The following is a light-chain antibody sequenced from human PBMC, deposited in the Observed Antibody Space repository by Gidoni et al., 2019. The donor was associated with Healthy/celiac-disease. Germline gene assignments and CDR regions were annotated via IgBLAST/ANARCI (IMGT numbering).Light chain of an antibody. J-gene: IGKJ4*01. CDR1: QGISNS. CDR3: QQYYSTLALT. V-gene: IGKV1-NL1*01. Sequence: GDRVTITCRASQGISNSLAWYQQKPGKAPKLLLYAASRLESGVPSRFSGSGSGTDYTLTISSLQPEDSATYYCQQYYSTLALTFGGGTKVEIK. CDR2: AAS.